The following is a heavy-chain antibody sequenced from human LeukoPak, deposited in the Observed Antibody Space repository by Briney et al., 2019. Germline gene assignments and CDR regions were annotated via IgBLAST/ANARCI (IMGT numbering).Heavy chain of an antibody. Sequence: PGGSLRLSCEASGFTLSSSWMHWVRQAPGKGLEWVSSISSSSSYIYYADSVKGRFTISRDNAKNSLYLQMNSLRAEDTAVYYCARGRNWFDPWGQGTLVTVSS. CDR2: ISSSSSYI. CDR3: ARGRNWFDP. V-gene: IGHV3-21*01. CDR1: GFTLSSSW. J-gene: IGHJ5*02.